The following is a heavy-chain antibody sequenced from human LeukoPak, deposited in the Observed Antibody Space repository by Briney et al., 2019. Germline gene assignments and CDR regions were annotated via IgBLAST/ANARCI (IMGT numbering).Heavy chain of an antibody. CDR3: ARGRFWSGYLYAFDI. Sequence: SETLSLTCAVYGGSFSGYYWSWIRQPPGKGLEWIGEINHSGSTNYNPSLKSRVTISVDTSENQFSLKLSSVTAADTAVYYCARGRFWSGYLYAFDIWGQGTMVTVSS. J-gene: IGHJ3*02. D-gene: IGHD3-3*01. CDR2: INHSGST. CDR1: GGSFSGYY. V-gene: IGHV4-34*01.